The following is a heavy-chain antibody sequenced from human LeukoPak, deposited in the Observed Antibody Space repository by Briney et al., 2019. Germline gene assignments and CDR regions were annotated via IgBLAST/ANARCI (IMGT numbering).Heavy chain of an antibody. CDR3: ARDGRQYNYFRYGMDV. Sequence: SETLSLTCTVPGGSISDYYWSWIRQSAGRGLEWIGRVYSRGSTNYNPSFETRVTMSVDTSKNQFSLNLTSVTAADTAVYFCARDGRQYNYFRYGMDVWGQGTPVTVSS. D-gene: IGHD3/OR15-3a*01. CDR1: GGSISDYY. V-gene: IGHV4-4*07. CDR2: VYSRGST. J-gene: IGHJ6*02.